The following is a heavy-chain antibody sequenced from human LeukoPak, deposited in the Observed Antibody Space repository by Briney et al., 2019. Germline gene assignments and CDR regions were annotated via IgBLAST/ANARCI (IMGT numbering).Heavy chain of an antibody. D-gene: IGHD3-22*01. CDR1: GFTFSDYY. J-gene: IGHJ5*02. Sequence: GGSLRLSCAASGFTFSDYYMSWIRQAPGKGLEWVSYISSSGSTIYYADSVKGRFTISRDNSKNTLYLQMNSLRAEDTAVYYCAKGLYYYDSSGYYPSYNWFDPWGQGTLVTVSS. CDR3: AKGLYYYDSSGYYPSYNWFDP. V-gene: IGHV3-11*01. CDR2: ISSSGSTI.